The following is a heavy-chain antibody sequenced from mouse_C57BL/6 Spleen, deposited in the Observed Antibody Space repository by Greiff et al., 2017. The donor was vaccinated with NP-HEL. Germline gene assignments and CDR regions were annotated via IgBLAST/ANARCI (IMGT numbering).Heavy chain of an antibody. CDR2: IWPGGGT. J-gene: IGHJ1*03. CDR3: ARNAGPYWYFEV. V-gene: IGHV2-9-1*01. D-gene: IGHD4-1*01. Sequence: VKLMESGPGLVAPSQSLSITCTVSGFSLTSYAISWVRQPPGKGLEWLGVIWPGGGTNYNSALKSRLSISKDNSKSQVFLKMNSLQTDDTARYYCARNAGPYWYFEVWGTGTTVTVSS. CDR1: GFSLTSYA.